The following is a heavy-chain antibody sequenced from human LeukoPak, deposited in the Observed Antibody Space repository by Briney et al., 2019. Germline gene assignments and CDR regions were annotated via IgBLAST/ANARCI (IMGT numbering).Heavy chain of an antibody. CDR3: ARKQELRYFDWLPDY. V-gene: IGHV3-66*01. Sequence: GGSLRLSCAASGFTVSSNYMSWVRQAPGKGLEWVSIIYSGDSTYYADSVKGRFTISRDNSKNTLYLQMNSLRAEDTAVYYCARKQELRYFDWLPDYWGQGTLVTVSS. CDR1: GFTVSSNY. CDR2: IYSGDST. D-gene: IGHD3-9*01. J-gene: IGHJ4*02.